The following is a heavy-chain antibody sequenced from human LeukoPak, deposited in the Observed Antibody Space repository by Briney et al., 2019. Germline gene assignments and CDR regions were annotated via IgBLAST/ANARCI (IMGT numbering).Heavy chain of an antibody. J-gene: IGHJ4*02. CDR1: GGSFSGYY. CDR2: INHSGST. Sequence: SETLSLTCAVYGGSFSGYYWSWFRQPPGKGLEWIGEINHSGSTNYNPSLKSRVTISVDTSKNQFSLKLSSVTAADTAVYYCARGQSGYSYGPRFDYWGQGTLVTVSS. CDR3: ARGQSGYSYGPRFDY. V-gene: IGHV4-34*01. D-gene: IGHD5-18*01.